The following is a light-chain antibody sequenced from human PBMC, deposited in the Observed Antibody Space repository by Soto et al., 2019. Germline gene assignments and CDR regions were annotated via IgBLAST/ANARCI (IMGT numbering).Light chain of an antibody. J-gene: IGKJ5*01. Sequence: DIQMTQSPSSLSASVGDRVTITCRASQSIISHLNWYQQKPGKAPKLLIHGAFTLQSGVPSRFSGSGSGTDFTLTISSLQPEDFATYYCQQSYSIPITFCQGTRLEIK. CDR1: QSIISH. CDR3: QQSYSIPIT. CDR2: GAF. V-gene: IGKV1-39*01.